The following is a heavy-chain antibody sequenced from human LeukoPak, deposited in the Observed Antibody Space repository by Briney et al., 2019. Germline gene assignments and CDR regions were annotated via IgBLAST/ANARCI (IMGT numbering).Heavy chain of an antibody. CDR2: INHSGST. D-gene: IGHD2-2*01. CDR1: GGSFSGYY. V-gene: IGHV4-34*01. J-gene: IGHJ5*02. Sequence: PSETLSLTCAVYGGSFSGYYWSWIRQPPGKGLEWIGEINHSGSTNYNPSLKSRVTISVDTSKNQFSLKLSSVTAADTAVYYCARALGYCSSTSCRFDPWGQGTLVTVSS. CDR3: ARALGYCSSTSCRFDP.